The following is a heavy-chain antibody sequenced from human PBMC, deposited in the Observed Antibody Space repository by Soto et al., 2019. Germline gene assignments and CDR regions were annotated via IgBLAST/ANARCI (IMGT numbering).Heavy chain of an antibody. CDR1: GGTFSRYA. CDR2: IIPILGTT. Sequence: SVKVSCKASGGTFSRYAVSWVRQAPGQGLEWMGGIIPILGTTNYAQKFQGRVTITADESTSTAYMEVSSLRSDDTAVYYCARTGYDYGYSMDVWGQGTTVNVSS. V-gene: IGHV1-69*13. D-gene: IGHD3-9*01. J-gene: IGHJ6*02. CDR3: ARTGYDYGYSMDV.